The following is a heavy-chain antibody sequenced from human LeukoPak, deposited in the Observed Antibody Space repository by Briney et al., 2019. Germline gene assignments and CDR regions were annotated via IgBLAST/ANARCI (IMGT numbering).Heavy chain of an antibody. D-gene: IGHD2-2*01. CDR3: ARERFVVPAAMGYNWIDP. J-gene: IGHJ5*02. Sequence: SETLSLTCTVSGGSISSSSYYWARICKPPGKGLEWIGGSYYNGSTYYYPSLKSRVTISVDTSKYQFSLKLSSVTAADTAVYYCARERFVVPAAMGYNWIDPWGQGTLVTVSS. CDR1: GGSISSSSYY. CDR2: SYYNGST. V-gene: IGHV4-39*07.